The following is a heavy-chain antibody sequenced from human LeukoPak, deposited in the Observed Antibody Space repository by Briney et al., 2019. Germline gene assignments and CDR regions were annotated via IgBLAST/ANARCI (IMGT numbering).Heavy chain of an antibody. J-gene: IGHJ6*02. CDR1: GFTFSSYG. D-gene: IGHD3-16*01. CDR2: ISYDGSNK. Sequence: GGSLRLSCAASGFTFSSYGMHWVRQAPGKGLEWVAVISYDGSNKYYADSVKGRFTISRDNSKNTLYLQMNSLRAEDTAVYYCAKANGGGHYYYCGMDVWGQGTTVTVSS. CDR3: AKANGGGHYYYCGMDV. V-gene: IGHV3-30*18.